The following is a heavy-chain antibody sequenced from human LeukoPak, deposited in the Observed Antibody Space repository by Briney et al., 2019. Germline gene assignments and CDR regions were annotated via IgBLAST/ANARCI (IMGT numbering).Heavy chain of an antibody. Sequence: TGGSLRLSCAASGFTFSSHGMNWVRQAPGKGLEWVSGISGSGGSTYVADSVKGRFTISRDNSKNTLYLQMNSLRVDDTAVYYCAKDRPTVYSSSWLHFLDSWGQGTLVTVSS. V-gene: IGHV3-23*01. J-gene: IGHJ4*02. D-gene: IGHD6-13*01. CDR3: AKDRPTVYSSSWLHFLDS. CDR1: GFTFSSHG. CDR2: ISGSGGST.